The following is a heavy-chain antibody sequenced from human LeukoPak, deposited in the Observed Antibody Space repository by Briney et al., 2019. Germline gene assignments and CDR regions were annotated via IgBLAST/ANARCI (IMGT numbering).Heavy chain of an antibody. CDR3: ARDRDGYNSFAAFDT. D-gene: IGHD5-24*01. J-gene: IGHJ3*02. Sequence: SETLSLTCTVSGVSISSGGYYWSWIRQHPGKGLEWIGYIYYSGSTYYNPSLKSRVTISVDTSKNQFSLKLSSVTAADTAVYYCARDRDGYNSFAAFDTWGQGTMVTVSS. CDR1: GVSISSGGYY. V-gene: IGHV4-31*03. CDR2: IYYSGST.